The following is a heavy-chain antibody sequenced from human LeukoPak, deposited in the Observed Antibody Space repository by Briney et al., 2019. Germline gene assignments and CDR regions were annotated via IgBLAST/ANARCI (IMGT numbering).Heavy chain of an antibody. CDR2: INSDESST. CDR1: GFTFSNYW. D-gene: IGHD2-2*01. Sequence: GGSLSLSCAASGFTFSNYWMHWVRQAPGKGLVWVSCINSDESSTSYADSAKGRFTISRDNAKNTLHLQMNSLRAEDTAVYYCAKVVVVPAATTKSYYFDFWGQGTLVTVSS. J-gene: IGHJ4*02. V-gene: IGHV3-74*01. CDR3: AKVVVVPAATTKSYYFDF.